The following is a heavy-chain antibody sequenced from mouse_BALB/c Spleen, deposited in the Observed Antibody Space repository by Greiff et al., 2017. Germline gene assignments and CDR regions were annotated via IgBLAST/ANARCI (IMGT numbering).Heavy chain of an antibody. J-gene: IGHJ1*01. CDR3: YKSDGYYWYFDD. CDR1: GFSLTNYG. V-gene: IGHV2-6-5*01. CDR2: IWGGGST. D-gene: IGHD2-3*01. Sequence: QVQLMESGPGLVAPSQSLSITCTVSGFSLTNYGVSWIRQPPGKGLEWLGVIWGGGSTYYNSALKSRLSISKDNSKSQVFSKMNSLQTDDTAMYCGYKSDGYYWYFDDWGEGTTVTVSS.